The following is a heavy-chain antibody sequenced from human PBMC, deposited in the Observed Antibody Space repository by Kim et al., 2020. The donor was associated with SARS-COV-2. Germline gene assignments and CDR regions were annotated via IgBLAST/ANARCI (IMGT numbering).Heavy chain of an antibody. CDR1: GGSFSGYY. CDR2: INHSGST. CDR3: ARGRDIVATEYYYYGMDV. J-gene: IGHJ6*02. Sequence: SETLSLTCAVYGGSFSGYYWSWIRQPPGKGLEWIGEINHSGSTNYNPSLKSRVTISVDTSKNQFSLKLSSVTAADTAVYYCARGRDIVATEYYYYGMDVWGQGTTVTVSS. V-gene: IGHV4-34*01. D-gene: IGHD5-12*01.